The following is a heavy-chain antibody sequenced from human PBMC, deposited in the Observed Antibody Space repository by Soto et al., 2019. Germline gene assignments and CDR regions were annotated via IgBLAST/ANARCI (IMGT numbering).Heavy chain of an antibody. CDR1: GFTFSSYA. CDR3: ARSPAYYGSGLSPELSLNYYFDY. J-gene: IGHJ4*02. D-gene: IGHD3-10*01. CDR2: ISGSGGST. Sequence: PGGSLRLSCAASGFTFSSYAMSWVRQAPGKGLEWVSAISGSGGSTYYADSVKGRFTISRDNSKNTLYLQMNSLRAEDTAVYYCARSPAYYGSGLSPELSLNYYFDYWGQGTLVTVSS. V-gene: IGHV3-23*01.